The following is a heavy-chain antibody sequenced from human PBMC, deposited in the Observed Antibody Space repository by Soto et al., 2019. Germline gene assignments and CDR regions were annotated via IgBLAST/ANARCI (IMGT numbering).Heavy chain of an antibody. CDR3: ARQVGYCSGGTCYSEVRHYFDY. Sequence: ASVKVSCKASGYTFTSYGISWVRQAPGQGLEWMGWISAYNGNTNYAQKLQGRVTMTTDTSTSTAYMELRSLRSDDTAVYYCARQVGYCSGGTCYSEVRHYFDYWGQGTLVTVSS. J-gene: IGHJ4*02. CDR1: GYTFTSYG. CDR2: ISAYNGNT. D-gene: IGHD2-15*01. V-gene: IGHV1-18*01.